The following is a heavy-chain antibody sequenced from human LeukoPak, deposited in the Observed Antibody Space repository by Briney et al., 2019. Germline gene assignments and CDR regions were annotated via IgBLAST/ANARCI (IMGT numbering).Heavy chain of an antibody. CDR3: AREDSSSLQFDY. CDR2: IIPIFGTA. D-gene: IGHD6-6*01. V-gene: IGHV1-69*13. Sequence: ASVKVSCKASGGTFSSYAISWVRQAPGQGLEWMGGIIPIFGTASYAQKFQGRVTITADESTSTAYMELSSLRSEDTAVYYCAREDSSSLQFDYWGQGTLVTVSS. J-gene: IGHJ4*02. CDR1: GGTFSSYA.